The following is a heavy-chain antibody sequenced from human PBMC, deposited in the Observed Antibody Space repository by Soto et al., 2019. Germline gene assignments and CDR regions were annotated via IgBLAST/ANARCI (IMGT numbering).Heavy chain of an antibody. V-gene: IGHV3-7*04. Sequence: EMQLVESGGGLVQPGGSLRLSCAASGFTFSDYWMSWVRQAPGKGLEWVANIKQDGSEKYYVDSVKGRFTISRDNAKNSLYLQMSSLRVEDTAVYYCARTRWIPNQWGQGTLVTVSS. CDR3: ARTRWIPNQ. CDR1: GFTFSDYW. J-gene: IGHJ4*02. CDR2: IKQDGSEK. D-gene: IGHD5-18*01.